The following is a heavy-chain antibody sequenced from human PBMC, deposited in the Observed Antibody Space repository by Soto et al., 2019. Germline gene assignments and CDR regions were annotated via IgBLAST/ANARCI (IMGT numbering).Heavy chain of an antibody. CDR2: VSANNGDT. CDR3: ARDFRDSCGGTTCIYFVY. CDR1: GYTFTSYG. V-gene: IGHV1-18*01. Sequence: QVQLVQSGPEVKEPGASVRVSCKASGYTFTSYGFSWVRQAPGQGLEWVGWVSANNGDTNSARNLQGKVTLTTDTSTRTAYMDLRSLTSADKAVYYCARDFRDSCGGTTCIYFVYWGQGTLVTVSS. J-gene: IGHJ4*02. D-gene: IGHD2-21*01.